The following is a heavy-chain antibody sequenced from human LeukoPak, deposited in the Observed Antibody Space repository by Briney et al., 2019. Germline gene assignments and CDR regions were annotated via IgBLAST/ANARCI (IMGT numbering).Heavy chain of an antibody. CDR2: ISAYNGNT. J-gene: IGHJ1*01. CDR3: ASSDGKYFQH. Sequence: ASVKVSCKASGYTFTSYDISWVRQAPGQGLEWMGWISAYNGNTNYAQKFQGRVTMTTDTYTSTAYMELRSLRSDDTAVYYCASSDGKYFQHWGQGTLVTVSS. CDR1: GYTFTSYD. D-gene: IGHD1-1*01. V-gene: IGHV1-18*01.